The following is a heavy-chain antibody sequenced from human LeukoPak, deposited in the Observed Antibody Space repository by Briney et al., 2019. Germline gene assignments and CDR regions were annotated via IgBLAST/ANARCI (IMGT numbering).Heavy chain of an antibody. D-gene: IGHD6-13*01. CDR2: ISSSSSYI. CDR1: GFTVSSNY. Sequence: GGSLRLSCAASGFTVSSNYMSWVRQAPGKGLEWVSSISSSSSYIYYADSVKGRFTISRDNAKNSLYLQMNSLRAEDTAVYYCARPIAAAWFDPWGQGTLVTVSS. V-gene: IGHV3-21*01. CDR3: ARPIAAAWFDP. J-gene: IGHJ5*02.